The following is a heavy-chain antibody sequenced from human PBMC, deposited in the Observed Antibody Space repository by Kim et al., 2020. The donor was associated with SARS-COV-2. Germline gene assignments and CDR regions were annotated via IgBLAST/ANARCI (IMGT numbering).Heavy chain of an antibody. CDR1: GFTFDDYT. CDR3: AKDYSGDDGDLQYYFDY. J-gene: IGHJ4*02. CDR2: ISWDGGST. Sequence: GGSLRLSCAASGFTFDDYTMHWVRQAPGKGLEWVSLISWDGGSTYYADSVKGRFTISRDNSKNSLYLQMSSLRTEDTALYYCAKDYSGDDGDLQYYFDYWGQGTLVTVSS. D-gene: IGHD5-12*01. V-gene: IGHV3-43*01.